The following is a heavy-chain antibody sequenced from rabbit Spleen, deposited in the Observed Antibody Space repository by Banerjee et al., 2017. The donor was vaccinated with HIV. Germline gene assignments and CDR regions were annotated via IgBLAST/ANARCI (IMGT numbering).Heavy chain of an antibody. V-gene: IGHV1S45*01. D-gene: IGHD2-1*01. Sequence: QEQLEESGGGLVKPEGSLTLTCKASGFDLSSYYYMCWVRQAPGKGLEWIACIYTGSSGSTYYASWAKGRFTISKTSSTTVTLQMTSLTAADTATYFCARGPGGNGDGLNLWGPGTLVTVS. CDR1: GFDLSSYYY. J-gene: IGHJ4*01. CDR2: IYTGSSGST. CDR3: ARGPGGNGDGLNL.